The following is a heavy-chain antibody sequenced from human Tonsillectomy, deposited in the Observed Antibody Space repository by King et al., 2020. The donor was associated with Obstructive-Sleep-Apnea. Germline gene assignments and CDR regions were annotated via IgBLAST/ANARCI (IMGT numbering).Heavy chain of an antibody. Sequence: VQLVESGGGLVQPGGSLRISCAASGFTFSSYTMNWVRQAPGKGLEWISYISSSSSTIYYADSVRGRFTISRENAKNSLYMQMNSLRAEDTAVYYCARAYVTGYYDGFDIWGQGTMVTVPS. V-gene: IGHV3-48*01. CDR3: ARAYVTGYYDGFDI. J-gene: IGHJ3*02. CDR2: ISSSSSTI. D-gene: IGHD3-9*01. CDR1: GFTFSSYT.